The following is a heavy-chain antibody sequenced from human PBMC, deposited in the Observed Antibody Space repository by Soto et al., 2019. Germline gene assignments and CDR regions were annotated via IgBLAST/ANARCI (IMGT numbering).Heavy chain of an antibody. Sequence: PWDTLSLTSTVSGFSISSSSYYWGWIRQPPGKGLEWIWSIDDVCMAYYKPXLRXPVTISVDTSKNQFSLKLSSVTAADTAVYYCARHLKQLRGSYNWFDPWGQGTLVTVSS. CDR3: ARHLKQLRGSYNWFDP. J-gene: IGHJ5*02. D-gene: IGHD1-1*01. CDR2: IDDVCMA. V-gene: IGHV4-39*01. CDR1: GFSISSSSYY.